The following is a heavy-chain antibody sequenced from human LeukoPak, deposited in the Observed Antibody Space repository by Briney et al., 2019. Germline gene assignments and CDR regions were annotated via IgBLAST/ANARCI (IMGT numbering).Heavy chain of an antibody. J-gene: IGHJ3*02. CDR1: GYTFTSYG. V-gene: IGHV1-18*01. CDR2: ISAYNGNT. Sequence: ASVEVSCKASGYTFTSYGISWVRQAPGQGLEWMGWISAYNGNTNYAQKLQGRVTMTTDTSTSTAYMELRSLRSDDTAVYYCARQGLVGAPGGDAFDIWGQGTMVTVSS. CDR3: ARQGLVGAPGGDAFDI. D-gene: IGHD1-26*01.